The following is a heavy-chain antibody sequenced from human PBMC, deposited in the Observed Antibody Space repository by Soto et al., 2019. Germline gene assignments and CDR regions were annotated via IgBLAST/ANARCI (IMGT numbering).Heavy chain of an antibody. V-gene: IGHV3-15*01. CDR2: IKSKSDGGTT. CDR3: VTARSLPPTLDT. CDR1: GFSFNNAW. J-gene: IGHJ3*02. Sequence: GGSLRLSCAASGFSFNNAWMSWVRQAPGKGLEWVARIKSKSDGGTTDHAAPVKGRFTVSRDDSKNMVYLQMNSLRAEDTAVYYCVTARSLPPTLDTWGQGTMVTVSS. D-gene: IGHD3-3*01.